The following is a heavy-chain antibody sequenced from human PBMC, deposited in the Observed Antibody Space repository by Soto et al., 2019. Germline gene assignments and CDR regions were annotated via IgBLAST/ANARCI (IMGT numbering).Heavy chain of an antibody. D-gene: IGHD2-8*01. V-gene: IGHV3-23*01. CDR3: AKKGLGSLKTFCSNSDCHYAFDL. CDR2: ISGGGDGT. Sequence: EVQLLESGGGLVQPGGSLRPSCAASGFTFINYAMIWVRQAPGKGLEWVSTISGGGDGTYYADSVKGHFTISRDNSKNTLYLQMNSLRAEDTAIYYCAKKGLGSLKTFCSNSDCHYAFDLWGQGTVVTVSS. CDR1: GFTFINYA. J-gene: IGHJ3*01.